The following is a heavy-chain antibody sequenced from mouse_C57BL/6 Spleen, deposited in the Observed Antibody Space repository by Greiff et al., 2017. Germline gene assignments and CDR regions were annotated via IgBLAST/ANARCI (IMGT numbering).Heavy chain of an antibody. CDR1: GYTFTSYW. J-gene: IGHJ1*03. V-gene: IGHV1-59*01. Sequence: QVQLQPPGAELVRPGTSVKLSCKASGYTFTSYWMHWVKQRPGQGLEWIGVIDPSDSYTNYNQKFKGKATLTVDTSSSTAYMQLSSLTSEDSAVYYCARLVHWYFDVWGTGTTVTVSS. CDR2: IDPSDSYT. CDR3: ARLVHWYFDV.